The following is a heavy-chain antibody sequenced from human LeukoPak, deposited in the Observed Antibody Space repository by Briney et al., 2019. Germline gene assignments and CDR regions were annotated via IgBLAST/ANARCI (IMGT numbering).Heavy chain of an antibody. CDR2: IYSGGST. CDR3: VRAGRDGYNYADY. Sequence: GGSLRLSCAASGLTVSSNYMSWVRQAPGKGLEWVSVIYSGGSTYYADSVKGRFTISRDNSKNTLYLQMNSLRAEDTAVYYCVRAGRDGYNYADYWGQGTLVTVSS. CDR1: GLTVSSNY. J-gene: IGHJ4*02. D-gene: IGHD5-24*01. V-gene: IGHV3-53*01.